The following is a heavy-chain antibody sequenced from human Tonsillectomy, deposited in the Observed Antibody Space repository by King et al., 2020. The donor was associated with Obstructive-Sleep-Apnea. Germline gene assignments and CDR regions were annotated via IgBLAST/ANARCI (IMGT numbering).Heavy chain of an antibody. J-gene: IGHJ4*02. Sequence: VQLVESGGGVVQPGRSLRLSCGAPGFIFSTYAIHWVRQAPGKGLEWVALISISGSNIYYTDSVKGRFSISRDNSNNTLFLQMNSLRAEDTAVYYFARESRAYSYSYPCVYWGQGTLVTVSS. D-gene: IGHD5-18*01. CDR1: GFIFSTYA. CDR3: ARESRAYSYSYPCVY. CDR2: ISISGSNI. V-gene: IGHV3-30*04.